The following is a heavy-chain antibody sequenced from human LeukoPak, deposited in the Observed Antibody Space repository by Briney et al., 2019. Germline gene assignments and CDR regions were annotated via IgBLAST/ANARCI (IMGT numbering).Heavy chain of an antibody. CDR3: ARAPPVRRLGQFGEFLADY. CDR1: GYTFTSYY. CDR2: INPSGGST. V-gene: IGHV1-46*01. J-gene: IGHJ4*02. Sequence: GASVKVSCKASGYTFTSYYMHWVRQAPGQGLEWMGIINPSGGSTTYAKKFQGRVTMTRDTSTSTAYMELRSLRSDDTAVYYCARAPPVRRLGQFGEFLADYWGQGTLVTVSS. D-gene: IGHD3-10*01.